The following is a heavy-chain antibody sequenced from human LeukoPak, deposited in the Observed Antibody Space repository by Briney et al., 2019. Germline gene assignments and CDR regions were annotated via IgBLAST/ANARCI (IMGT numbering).Heavy chain of an antibody. CDR1: GYTFTSYY. CDR2: INPSGGST. Sequence: GASVKASCKASGYTFTSYYMHWVRQAPGQGLEWMGIINPSGGSTSYAQKFQGRVTMTRDTSTSTVYMELSSLRSEDTAVYYCARDARITMVRGVIWENWFDPWGQGTLVTVSS. D-gene: IGHD3-10*01. J-gene: IGHJ5*02. V-gene: IGHV1-46*01. CDR3: ARDARITMVRGVIWENWFDP.